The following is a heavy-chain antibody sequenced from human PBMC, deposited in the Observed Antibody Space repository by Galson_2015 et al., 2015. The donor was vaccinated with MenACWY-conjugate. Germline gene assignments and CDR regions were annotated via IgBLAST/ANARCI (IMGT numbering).Heavy chain of an antibody. CDR2: INPSGGST. D-gene: IGHD6-19*01. CDR1: GYTFTSYY. Sequence: SVKVSCKASGYTFTSYYMHWVRQAPGRGLEWMGIINPSGGSTSYAQKFQGRVTMTRDTSTSTVYMELSSLRSEDTAVYYCARAVSGYTPAVAGPDYWGQGTLVTVSS. J-gene: IGHJ4*02. CDR3: ARAVSGYTPAVAGPDY. V-gene: IGHV1-46*01.